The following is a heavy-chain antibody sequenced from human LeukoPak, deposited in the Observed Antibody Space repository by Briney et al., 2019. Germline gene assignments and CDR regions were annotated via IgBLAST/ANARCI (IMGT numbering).Heavy chain of an antibody. D-gene: IGHD3-16*02. Sequence: ASVKVSCKASGYTFTNYDINWVRQATGQGLEWMGWMNPNSGNTGYAQKFQGRVTITRNTSISTAYMELSSLRSEDTAVYYCARDLMITFGGVIVSYACDIWGQGTMVTVSS. J-gene: IGHJ3*02. V-gene: IGHV1-8*03. CDR1: GYTFTNYD. CDR2: MNPNSGNT. CDR3: ARDLMITFGGVIVSYACDI.